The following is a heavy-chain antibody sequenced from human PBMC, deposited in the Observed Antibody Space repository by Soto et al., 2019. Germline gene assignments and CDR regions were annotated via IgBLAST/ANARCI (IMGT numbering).Heavy chain of an antibody. CDR3: VKAVFSGYYYVPFDY. CDR2: ISSNGGST. CDR1: GFTFSNYA. V-gene: IGHV3-64D*06. D-gene: IGHD3-22*01. J-gene: IGHJ4*02. Sequence: GGSLRLSCSASGFTFSNYAMHWVRQAPGKGLEYVSAISSNGGSTYYADSAKGRFTISRDNSKNTLYLQMSSLRTEDTAVYYCVKAVFSGYYYVPFDYWGQGTLVTVSS.